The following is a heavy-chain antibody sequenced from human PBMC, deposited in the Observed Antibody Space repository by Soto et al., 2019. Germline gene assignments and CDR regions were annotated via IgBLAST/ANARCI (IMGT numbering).Heavy chain of an antibody. Sequence: SETLSLTCTVSGGSISSSSYYWGWIRQPPGKGLEWIGSIYYSGSTYYNPSLKSRVTISVDTSKNQFSLKLSSVTAADTAVYYCARHKVQEATVFDYWGQGTLVTVSS. CDR3: ARHKVQEATVFDY. CDR1: GGSISSSSYY. D-gene: IGHD4-17*01. CDR2: IYYSGST. J-gene: IGHJ4*02. V-gene: IGHV4-39*01.